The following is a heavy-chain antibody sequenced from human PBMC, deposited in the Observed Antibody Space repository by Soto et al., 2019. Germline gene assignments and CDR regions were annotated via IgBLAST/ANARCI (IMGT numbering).Heavy chain of an antibody. D-gene: IGHD3-3*01. J-gene: IGHJ5*02. CDR3: ARANTIFGVVIINNCFDP. V-gene: IGHV1-2*02. Sequence: ASGKVSCKASGYTFTGYYMHWVRQAPGQGLEWMGWINPNSGGTNYAQKFQGRVTMTRDTSISTAYMELSSLRSDDTAMYYCARANTIFGVVIINNCFDPWGQGTLVTVSS. CDR1: GYTFTGYY. CDR2: INPNSGGT.